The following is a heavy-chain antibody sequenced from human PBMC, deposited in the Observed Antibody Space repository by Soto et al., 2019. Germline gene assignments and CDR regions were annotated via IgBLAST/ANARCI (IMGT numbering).Heavy chain of an antibody. CDR2: ISYDGSNK. CDR3: ANIHYDFWSGYYSPVGPHYYYGMDV. CDR1: GFTFSSYG. J-gene: IGHJ6*02. V-gene: IGHV3-30*18. D-gene: IGHD3-3*01. Sequence: PVGSLRLSCAASGFTFSSYGMHWVRQAPGKGLEWVAVISYDGSNKYYADSVKGRFTISRDNSKNTLYLQMNSLRAEDTAVYYCANIHYDFWSGYYSPVGPHYYYGMDVWGQGTTVTVSS.